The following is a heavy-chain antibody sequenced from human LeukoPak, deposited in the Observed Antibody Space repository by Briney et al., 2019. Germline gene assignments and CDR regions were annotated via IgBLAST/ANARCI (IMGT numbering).Heavy chain of an antibody. Sequence: SETLSLTCAVYGGSFSGYYWNWIRQPPGKGLEWIGYIYNSENTNYNPSLKSRVTISVDTSKDQFSLKLSSVTAADTAVYYCARGYGGNSRYFHYWGQGTLVTVSS. CDR1: GGSFSGYY. CDR2: IYNSENT. V-gene: IGHV4-59*01. J-gene: IGHJ4*02. CDR3: ARGYGGNSRYFHY. D-gene: IGHD4-23*01.